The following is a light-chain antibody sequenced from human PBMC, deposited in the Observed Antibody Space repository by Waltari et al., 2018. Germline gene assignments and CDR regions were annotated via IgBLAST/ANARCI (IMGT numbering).Light chain of an antibody. CDR3: QQYDNWHDYT. CDR2: SAS. V-gene: IGKV3-15*01. J-gene: IGKJ2*01. CDR1: HSVRPK. Sequence: EIVMTQSPATLSVSPGERVTPSCRASHSVRPKLAWYQQRPGQAPRLLIYSASIRATDIPARFSGSGSGTEFTLTISSLQSEDFAVYYCQQYDNWHDYTFGQGTKLEIK.